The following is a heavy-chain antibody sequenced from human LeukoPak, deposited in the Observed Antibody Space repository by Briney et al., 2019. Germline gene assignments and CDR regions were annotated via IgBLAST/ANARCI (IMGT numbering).Heavy chain of an antibody. Sequence: GGSLRLSCAASGFTFSSYAMHWVRQAPGKGLEWVAVISYDGSNKYYADSVKGRFTISRDNSKNTLYLQMNSLRAEDTAVYYCARDGIAAAGEEIWFDPWGQGTLVTVSS. CDR3: ARDGIAAAGEEIWFDP. CDR1: GFTFSSYA. V-gene: IGHV3-30*07. J-gene: IGHJ5*02. CDR2: ISYDGSNK. D-gene: IGHD6-13*01.